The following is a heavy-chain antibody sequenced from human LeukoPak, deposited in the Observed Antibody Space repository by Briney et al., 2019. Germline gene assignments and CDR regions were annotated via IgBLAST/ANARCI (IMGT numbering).Heavy chain of an antibody. D-gene: IGHD4-17*01. J-gene: IGHJ4*02. Sequence: ASVKVSCTASGYSFTRFGISWVRQAPGQGLEWMGWISPDNGNPDYSQRVQGRVTLTTDTSTSTAYMELRSLISDDAAVYYCARGDDYGDYWGLYWGQGTLVTVSS. V-gene: IGHV1-18*01. CDR2: ISPDNGNP. CDR3: ARGDDYGDYWGLY. CDR1: GYSFTRFG.